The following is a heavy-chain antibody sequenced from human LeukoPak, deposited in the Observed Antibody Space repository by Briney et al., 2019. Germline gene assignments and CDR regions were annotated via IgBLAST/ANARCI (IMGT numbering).Heavy chain of an antibody. Sequence: PSGTLSLTCAVSGGSISNSNWWSWVRQSPGKGLEWIGEIYHSGSTNYNPSLKSRVTISVDTSKNQFSLKLSSVTAADTAVYYCARGAYCTSINCYGFDYWGQGILVTVSS. J-gene: IGHJ4*02. D-gene: IGHD2-2*01. CDR3: ARGAYCTSINCYGFDY. V-gene: IGHV4-4*02. CDR1: GGSISNSNW. CDR2: IYHSGST.